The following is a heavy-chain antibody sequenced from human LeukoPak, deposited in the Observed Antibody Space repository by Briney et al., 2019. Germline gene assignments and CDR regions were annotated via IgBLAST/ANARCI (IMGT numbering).Heavy chain of an antibody. J-gene: IGHJ4*02. Sequence: SQTLSLTCTVSGGSISSGAYYWSWIRQHPGKGLEWIGYIYYSGSTDYNPSLKSRVTISVDTSKNQFSLRLTSVTAADTAVYYCARRRADRSYYFDYWGQGTLVTVSS. CDR1: GGSISSGAYY. D-gene: IGHD3-22*01. CDR3: ARRRADRSYYFDY. V-gene: IGHV4-31*03. CDR2: IYYSGST.